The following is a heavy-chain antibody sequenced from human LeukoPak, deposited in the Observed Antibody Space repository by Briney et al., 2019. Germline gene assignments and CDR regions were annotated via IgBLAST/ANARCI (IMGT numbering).Heavy chain of an antibody. V-gene: IGHV3-48*01. CDR1: GFTFSSYS. Sequence: PGGSLRLSCAASGFTFSSYSMNWVRQAPGKGLEWVSYISSSSSTIYYADSVKGRFTISRDNAKNSLYLQMNSLRAEDTAVYYCARDWGYCTNGVCYAVFDSWGQGTLVTVSS. CDR3: ARDWGYCTNGVCYAVFDS. D-gene: IGHD2-8*01. J-gene: IGHJ4*02. CDR2: ISSSSSTI.